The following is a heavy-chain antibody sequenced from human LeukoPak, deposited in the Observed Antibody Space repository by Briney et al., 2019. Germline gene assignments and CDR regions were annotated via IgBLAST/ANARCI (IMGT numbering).Heavy chain of an antibody. J-gene: IGHJ3*02. CDR2: ISAYNGNT. Sequence: RASVKVSCKASGYTFTSYGISWVRQAPGQGLEWMGWISAYNGNTNYAQKLQGRVTMTTDTSTSTAYMELRSLRSDDTAVYYCARSNYYDSRSWGFDIWGQGTMVTVSS. D-gene: IGHD3-22*01. CDR3: ARSNYYDSRSWGFDI. V-gene: IGHV1-18*01. CDR1: GYTFTSYG.